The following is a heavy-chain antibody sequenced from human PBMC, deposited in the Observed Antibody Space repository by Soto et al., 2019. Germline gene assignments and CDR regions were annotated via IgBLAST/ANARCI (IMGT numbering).Heavy chain of an antibody. Sequence: QVQLVESGGGVVQPGRSLRLSCAASGFTFSSYGMHWVRQAPGKGLEWVAVIWYDGSNKYYADSVKGRFTXSRDNSKXXXXXXXXXXXXXXXXXXYCARIGDFWSGYYDPFDYWGQGTLVTVSS. J-gene: IGHJ4*02. CDR1: GFTFSSYG. CDR2: IWYDGSNK. CDR3: ARIGDFWSGYYDPFDY. D-gene: IGHD3-3*01. V-gene: IGHV3-33*01.